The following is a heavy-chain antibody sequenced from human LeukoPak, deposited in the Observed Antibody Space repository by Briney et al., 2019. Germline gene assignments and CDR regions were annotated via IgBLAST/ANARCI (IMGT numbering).Heavy chain of an antibody. J-gene: IGHJ4*02. CDR3: ARRRSGYEPLDY. CDR1: GFTFSSYS. Sequence: GGSLRLSCVASGFTFSSYSMNWVRQAPGKGLEWVSSISSSSSYIYHADSVKGRFTISRDNAKNSLYLQMNSLRAEDTAVYYCARRRSGYEPLDYWGQGTLVTVSS. D-gene: IGHD3-22*01. V-gene: IGHV3-21*01. CDR2: ISSSSSYI.